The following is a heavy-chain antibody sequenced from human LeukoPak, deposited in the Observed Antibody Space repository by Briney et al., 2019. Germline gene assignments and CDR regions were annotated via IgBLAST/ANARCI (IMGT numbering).Heavy chain of an antibody. CDR1: GGSISSYY. Sequence: SETLSLTCTVSGGSISSYYWSWIRQPPGKGLEWIGYIYYNGSTNYNPSLKSRVTISVDTSKNQFSLKLSSVTAADTAVYYCARVSEDYGSGSYRYGMDVWGQGTTVTVSS. J-gene: IGHJ6*02. CDR2: IYYNGST. CDR3: ARVSEDYGSGSYRYGMDV. V-gene: IGHV4-59*01. D-gene: IGHD3-10*01.